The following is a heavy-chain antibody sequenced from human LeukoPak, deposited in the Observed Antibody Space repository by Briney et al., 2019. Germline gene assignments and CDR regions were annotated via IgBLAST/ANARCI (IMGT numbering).Heavy chain of an antibody. D-gene: IGHD3-22*01. CDR1: GGSFSGYY. J-gene: IGHJ4*02. Sequence: SETLSLTCAVYGGSFSGYYWSWIRQPPGKGLEWIGEINHSGSTNYNPSLKSRVTISVDTSKNQFSLKLSSVTAADTAVYYCARESRSYYYDSSGYYLFDYWGQGTLVTVSS. CDR3: ARESRSYYYDSSGYYLFDY. V-gene: IGHV4-34*01. CDR2: INHSGST.